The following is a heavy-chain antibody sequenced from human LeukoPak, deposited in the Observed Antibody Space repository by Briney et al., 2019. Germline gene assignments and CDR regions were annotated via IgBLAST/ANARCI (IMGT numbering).Heavy chain of an antibody. V-gene: IGHV3-23*01. Sequence: PGGSLRLSCAASGFTFSTYAMSWVRQAAGKGLEWVSLISGSGGSTYYADSVKGRFTISRDNSKNTLYLQMNSLRAEDTAVYYCAKSPRFPYYFDYWGQGTLVTVSS. CDR1: GFTFSTYA. CDR2: ISGSGGST. J-gene: IGHJ4*02. D-gene: IGHD3-3*01. CDR3: AKSPRFPYYFDY.